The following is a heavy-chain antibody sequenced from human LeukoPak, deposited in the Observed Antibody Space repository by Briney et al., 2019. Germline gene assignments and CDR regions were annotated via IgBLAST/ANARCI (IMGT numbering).Heavy chain of an antibody. Sequence: GGSLRLSCAASGFTFSSYSMNWVRQAPGKGLEGVSSISSSSSYIYYADSVKGRFTISRDNAKNSLYLQMNRLRAEDTAVYYCARDDIVVVPGNWFDPWGQGTLVTVSS. CDR1: GFTFSSYS. CDR3: ARDDIVVVPGNWFDP. J-gene: IGHJ5*02. D-gene: IGHD2-2*01. V-gene: IGHV3-21*01. CDR2: ISSSSSYI.